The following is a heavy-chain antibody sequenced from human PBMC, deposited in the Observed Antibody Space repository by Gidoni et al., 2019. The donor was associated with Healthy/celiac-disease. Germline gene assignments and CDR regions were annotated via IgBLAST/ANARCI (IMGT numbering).Heavy chain of an antibody. CDR1: GYTFTSYD. J-gene: IGHJ5*02. CDR3: ARGGLDSSGWYGYWFDP. Sequence: QVQLVQSGAEVQKPGASVKVSCKASGYTFTSYDINWVRQATGQGLEWMGWMNPNSGNTGYAQKFQGRVTMTRNTSISTAYMELSSLRSEDTAVYYCARGGLDSSGWYGYWFDPWGQGTLVTVSS. V-gene: IGHV1-8*01. CDR2: MNPNSGNT. D-gene: IGHD6-19*01.